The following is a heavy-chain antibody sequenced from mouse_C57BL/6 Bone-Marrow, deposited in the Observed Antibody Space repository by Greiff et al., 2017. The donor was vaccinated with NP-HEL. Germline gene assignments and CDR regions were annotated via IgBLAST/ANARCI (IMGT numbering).Heavy chain of an antibody. J-gene: IGHJ4*01. V-gene: IGHV1-55*01. CDR3: ASYYSNDAMDY. D-gene: IGHD2-5*01. Sequence: QVQLQQPGAELVKPGASVKMSCKASGYTFTSYWITWVKQRPGQGLEWIGDIYPGSGSTNYNEKFKSKATLTVDTSSSPAYMQLSSLTSEDSAVYYCASYYSNDAMDYWGQGTAVTVSS. CDR1: GYTFTSYW. CDR2: IYPGSGST.